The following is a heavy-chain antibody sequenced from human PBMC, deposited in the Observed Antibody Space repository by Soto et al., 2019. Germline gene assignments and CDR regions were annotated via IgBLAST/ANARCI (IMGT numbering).Heavy chain of an antibody. CDR2: ISSSSSYT. Sequence: GGSLRLSCAASGFTFSDYYMSWIRQAPGKGLEWVSYISSSSSYTNYADSVKGRFTISRDNAKNSLYLQMNSLRAEDTAVYYCARETSSGYYHLPSWGQGTLVTVSS. V-gene: IGHV3-11*06. CDR1: GFTFSDYY. D-gene: IGHD3-22*01. CDR3: ARETSSGYYHLPS. J-gene: IGHJ5*02.